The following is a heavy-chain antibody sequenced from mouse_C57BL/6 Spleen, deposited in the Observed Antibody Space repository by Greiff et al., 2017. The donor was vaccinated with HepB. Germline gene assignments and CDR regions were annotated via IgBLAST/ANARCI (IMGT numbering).Heavy chain of an antibody. CDR2: IYPGSGST. Sequence: QVQLQQPGAELVKPGASVKMSCKASGYTFTSYWITWVKQRPGQGLEWIGEIYPGSGSTNYNEKFKSKATLTVDTSSSTAYMQLSSLTSEDSAVYSCASCGIDYDYDDYYAMDYWGQGTSVTVSS. J-gene: IGHJ4*01. CDR3: ASCGIDYDYDDYYAMDY. D-gene: IGHD2-4*01. CDR1: GYTFTSYW. V-gene: IGHV1-55*01.